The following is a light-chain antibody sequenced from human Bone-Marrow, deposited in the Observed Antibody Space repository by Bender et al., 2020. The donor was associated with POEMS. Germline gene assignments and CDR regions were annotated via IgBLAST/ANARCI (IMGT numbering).Light chain of an antibody. Sequence: QSALTQPASVSGSPGQSITISCTGTSSDVVVVSWYQHHPGEAPKLVIYEGSERPSGVSNRFSGSKSANTASLTISGLQAEDESDYYCSSYIINTTPYVVFGGGTKLTVL. CDR3: SSYIINTTPYVV. CDR2: EGS. CDR1: SSDVVV. J-gene: IGLJ2*01. V-gene: IGLV2-14*02.